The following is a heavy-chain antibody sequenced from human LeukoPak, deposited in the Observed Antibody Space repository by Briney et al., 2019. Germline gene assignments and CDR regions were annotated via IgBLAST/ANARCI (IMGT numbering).Heavy chain of an antibody. CDR1: GYTFTSNY. CDR3: ARGYSSSLDY. V-gene: IGHV1-46*01. J-gene: IGHJ4*02. CDR2: ISPSGGST. Sequence: GASVKVSCKAFGYTFTSNYMHWVRQAPGQGPEWMGVISPSGGSTTYAQKFQGRVTITADESTSTAYMELSSLRSEDTAVYYCARGYSSSLDYWGQGTLVTVSS. D-gene: IGHD6-13*01.